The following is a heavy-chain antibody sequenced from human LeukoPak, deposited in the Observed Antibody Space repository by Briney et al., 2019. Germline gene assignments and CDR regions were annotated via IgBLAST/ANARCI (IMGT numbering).Heavy chain of an antibody. CDR3: AREDGYCSGGSCYGFDP. V-gene: IGHV7-4-1*02. J-gene: IGHJ5*02. CDR1: GYIFTHYA. D-gene: IGHD2-15*01. CDR2: INTNTGNP. Sequence: ASVKVSCKASGYIFTHYAMNWVRQAPGQGLEWMGWINTNTGNPTYAQGFTGRFVFSLDTSVTTTYLQISSLNAEDTAVYYCAREDGYCSGGSCYGFDPWGQGTLVTVSS.